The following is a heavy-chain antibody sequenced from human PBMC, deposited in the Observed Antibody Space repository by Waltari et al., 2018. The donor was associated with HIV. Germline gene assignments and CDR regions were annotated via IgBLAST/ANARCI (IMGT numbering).Heavy chain of an antibody. V-gene: IGHV3-53*02. CDR3: AKGLRNYAYDY. Sequence: EVQLVETGGGLIQPGGFLRLSCVASGFLVSNNFMTWVRPAPGKGLDGVSVIDSDDNIDYADSVKGRLTISRDNSKNTVYLQMNSLEVEDTAKYYCAKGLRNYAYDYWGRGTLVTVSS. CDR2: IDSDDNI. CDR1: GFLVSNNF. D-gene: IGHD3-16*01. J-gene: IGHJ4*02.